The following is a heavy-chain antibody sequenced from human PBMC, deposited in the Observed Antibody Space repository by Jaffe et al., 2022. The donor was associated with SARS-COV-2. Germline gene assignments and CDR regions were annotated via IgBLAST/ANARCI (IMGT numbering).Heavy chain of an antibody. J-gene: IGHJ4*02. Sequence: QVQLQQWGAGLLKPSETLSLTCAVYGGSFSGYYWSWIRQPPGKGLEWIGEINHSGSTNYNPSLKSRVTISVDTSKNQFSLKLSSVTAADTAVYYCARGGVGQPFDYWGQGTLVTVSS. CDR3: ARGGVGQPFDY. CDR1: GGSFSGYY. V-gene: IGHV4-34*01. D-gene: IGHD1-26*01. CDR2: INHSGST.